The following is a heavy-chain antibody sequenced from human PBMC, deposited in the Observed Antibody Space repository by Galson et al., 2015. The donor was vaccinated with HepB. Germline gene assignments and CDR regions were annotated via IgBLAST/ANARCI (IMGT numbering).Heavy chain of an antibody. V-gene: IGHV3-15*07. CDR1: GFTFSNAW. Sequence: SLRLSCAASGFTFSNAWMNWVRQAPGKGLEWVGRIKSKTDGGTTDYAAPVKGRFTISRDDSKNTLYLQMNSLKTEDTAVYYCTTGPRSGSYDYYYYYYMDVWGKGTTVTVSS. CDR2: IKSKTDGGTT. D-gene: IGHD3-10*01. CDR3: TTGPRSGSYDYYYYYYMDV. J-gene: IGHJ6*03.